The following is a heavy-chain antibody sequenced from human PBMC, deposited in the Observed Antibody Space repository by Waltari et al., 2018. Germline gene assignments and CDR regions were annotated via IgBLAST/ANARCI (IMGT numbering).Heavy chain of an antibody. CDR1: GGSISSGGYY. Sequence: QVQLQESGPGLVKPSQTLSLTCSVSGGSISSGGYYWSWIRQHPGQGLEWIGYIYYSGSTYYNPSLTSRVNISMDTSKNQFSLRLTSVTAADTAVYYCATCTFWSHAFEIWGQGTMVTVSS. CDR3: ATCTFWSHAFEI. J-gene: IGHJ3*02. CDR2: IYYSGST. D-gene: IGHD3-3*01. V-gene: IGHV4-31*03.